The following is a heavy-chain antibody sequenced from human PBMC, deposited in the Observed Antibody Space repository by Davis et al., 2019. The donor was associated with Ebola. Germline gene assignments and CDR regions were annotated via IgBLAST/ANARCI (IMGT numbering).Heavy chain of an antibody. J-gene: IGHJ4*02. CDR1: GFTFSTYS. CDR2: ISDSSTTV. CDR3: AKGSTTVTTGVYFDY. Sequence: GESLKISCAASGFTFSTYSMNWVRQAPGKGLEWVSYISDSSTTVYYADSVKGRFTISRDNAKNSLYLQMNSLRAEDTAVYYCAKGSTTVTTGVYFDYWGQGTLVTVSS. V-gene: IGHV3-48*01. D-gene: IGHD4-17*01.